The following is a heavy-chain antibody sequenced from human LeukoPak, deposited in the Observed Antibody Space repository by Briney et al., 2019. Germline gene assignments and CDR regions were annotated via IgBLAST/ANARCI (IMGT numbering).Heavy chain of an antibody. CDR3: ARDPFRYSFDY. Sequence: PGGSLRLSCAASGFTFSSYAMHWVRQAPGKGLEWVAVISYDGSNKYYADSVKGRFTISRDNSKNTLYLQMNSLRAEDTAVYYCARDPFRYSFDYWGQGTLVTVSS. V-gene: IGHV3-30-3*01. D-gene: IGHD2/OR15-2a*01. J-gene: IGHJ4*02. CDR1: GFTFSSYA. CDR2: ISYDGSNK.